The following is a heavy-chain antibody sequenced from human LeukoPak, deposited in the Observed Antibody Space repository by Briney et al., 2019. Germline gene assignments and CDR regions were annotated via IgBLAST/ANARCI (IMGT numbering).Heavy chain of an antibody. Sequence: GGSLRLSCAASGFTFSSYALGWVRQAPGKGLEWVSSISGSGGSTYYADSVKGRFTISRDNFKNTLYLQMNSLRAEDTAVYYCAKDTAVTTSYFFDYWGQGTLVTVSS. J-gene: IGHJ4*02. CDR2: ISGSGGST. CDR1: GFTFSSYA. V-gene: IGHV3-23*01. CDR3: AKDTAVTTSYFFDY. D-gene: IGHD4-17*01.